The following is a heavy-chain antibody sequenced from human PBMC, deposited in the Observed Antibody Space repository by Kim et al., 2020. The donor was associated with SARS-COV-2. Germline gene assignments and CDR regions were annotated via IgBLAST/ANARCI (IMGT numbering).Heavy chain of an antibody. D-gene: IGHD3-10*01. Sequence: ASVKVSCKASGYTFTSYGISWVRQAPGQGLEWMGWISAYNGNTNYAQKLQGRVTMTTDTSTSKAYMELRSLRSDDTAVYYCARVEFGDLDYYGSGSYYWFDPWGQGTLVTVSS. V-gene: IGHV1-18*01. CDR2: ISAYNGNT. J-gene: IGHJ5*02. CDR1: GYTFTSYG. CDR3: ARVEFGDLDYYGSGSYYWFDP.